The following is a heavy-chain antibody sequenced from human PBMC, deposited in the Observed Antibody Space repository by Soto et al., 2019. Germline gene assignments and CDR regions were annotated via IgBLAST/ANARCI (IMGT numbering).Heavy chain of an antibody. CDR1: GGSICGYY. CDR3: ARDLWGYCGTDCYPLDV. V-gene: IGHV4-59*01. Sequence: SETLSLTCTVSGGSICGYYWSWIRKPSGKGLEWIGYMYNTGSTVYNPSFKSRVTISVDTSKNQFSLKLNSVTAADTAVYYCARDLWGYCGTDCYPLDVWGQGTTVTVS. CDR2: MYNTGST. J-gene: IGHJ6*02. D-gene: IGHD2-21*02.